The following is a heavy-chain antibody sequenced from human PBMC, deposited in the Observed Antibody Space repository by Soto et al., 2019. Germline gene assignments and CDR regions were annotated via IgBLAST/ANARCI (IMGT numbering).Heavy chain of an antibody. Sequence: EVQLVESGGGLLQPGGSLRLSGEASGFTFRNYAMHWVRQGTGKGLEWVSGISAAGDPDYADSVEGRFTISRENAQNSFFLQMNSLRVGDTAVYYCARTDRDFYGLDVWGQGTTVIVSS. J-gene: IGHJ6*02. CDR3: ARTDRDFYGLDV. CDR2: ISAAGDP. CDR1: GFTFRNYA. V-gene: IGHV3-13*05.